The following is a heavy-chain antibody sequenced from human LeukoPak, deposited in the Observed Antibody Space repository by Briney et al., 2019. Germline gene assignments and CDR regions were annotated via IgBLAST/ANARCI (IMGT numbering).Heavy chain of an antibody. CDR3: AKLWLDNDSSGYYSQLSHYYYYMDV. CDR1: GFTFSSYA. J-gene: IGHJ6*03. V-gene: IGHV3-23*01. CDR2: ISGSGGST. D-gene: IGHD3-22*01. Sequence: GXSLRLSCAASGFTFSSYAMSWVRQAPGKGLEWVSAISGSGGSTYYADSVKGRFTISRDNSKNTLYLQMNSLRAEDAAVYYCAKLWLDNDSSGYYSQLSHYYYYMDVWGKGTTVTVSS.